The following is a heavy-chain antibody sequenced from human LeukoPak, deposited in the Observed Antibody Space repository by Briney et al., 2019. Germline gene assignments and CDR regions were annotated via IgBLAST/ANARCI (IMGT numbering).Heavy chain of an antibody. CDR1: GGSISSYY. Sequence: SETLSLTCTVSGGSISSYYWSWIRQPPGKGLEWIGYIYYSGSTNYNPSLKSRVTISVDTSKNQFSLKLSSVTAADTAVYYCAALSTYYDFWSGYSTFDYWGQGTLVTVSS. D-gene: IGHD3-3*01. J-gene: IGHJ4*02. CDR3: AALSTYYDFWSGYSTFDY. CDR2: IYYSGST. V-gene: IGHV4-59*01.